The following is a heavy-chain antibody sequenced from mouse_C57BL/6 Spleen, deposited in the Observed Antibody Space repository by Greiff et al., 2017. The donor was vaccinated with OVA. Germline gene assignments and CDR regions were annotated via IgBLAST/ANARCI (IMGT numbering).Heavy chain of an antibody. CDR3: ATGPNYYGSGFDY. CDR2: IYPGSGST. Sequence: QVQLQQPGAELVKPGASVKMSCKASGYTFTSYWITWVKQRPGQGLEWIGDIYPGSGSTNYNEKFKSKATLTVDTSSSTAYMQLSSLTSEDSAVYYCATGPNYYGSGFDYWGKGTTLTVSS. D-gene: IGHD1-1*01. CDR1: GYTFTSYW. V-gene: IGHV1-55*01. J-gene: IGHJ2*01.